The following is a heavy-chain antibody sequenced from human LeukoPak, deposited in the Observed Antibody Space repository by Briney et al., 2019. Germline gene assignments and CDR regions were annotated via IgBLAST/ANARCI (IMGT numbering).Heavy chain of an antibody. Sequence: SQTLSLTCAISGDSVFSNSAAWNWIRQSPSRGLEWLGRTYYRSKWYNDYPVSVTGRITINPDTSKNQFSLQLDSVTPEDTAVYYCARGVTVTGYYFDYWGQGTLVTVSS. V-gene: IGHV6-1*01. CDR1: GDSVFSNSAA. CDR2: TYYRSKWYN. J-gene: IGHJ4*02. D-gene: IGHD3-9*01. CDR3: ARGVTVTGYYFDY.